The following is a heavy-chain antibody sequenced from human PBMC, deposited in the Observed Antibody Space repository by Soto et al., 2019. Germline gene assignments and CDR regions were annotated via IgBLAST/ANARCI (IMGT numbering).Heavy chain of an antibody. V-gene: IGHV1-18*01. CDR3: ASGGDYGDYPEREYYYYMDV. J-gene: IGHJ6*03. D-gene: IGHD4-17*01. CDR1: GYTFTSYG. Sequence: ASVKVSCKASGYTFTSYGISWVRQAPGQGLEWMGWISAYNGNTNYAQKLQGRVTMTTDTSTSTAYMELRSLRSDDTAVYYCASGGDYGDYPEREYYYYMDVWGKGTTVTVSS. CDR2: ISAYNGNT.